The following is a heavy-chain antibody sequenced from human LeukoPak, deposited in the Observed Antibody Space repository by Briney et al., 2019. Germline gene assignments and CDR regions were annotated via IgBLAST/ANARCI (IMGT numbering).Heavy chain of an antibody. V-gene: IGHV4-39*07. CDR1: NASISSNTYY. D-gene: IGHD6-13*01. CDR3: GGGQYSSSWSYYYYMSV. CDR2: INYRGST. Sequence: SETLSLTCTVSNASISSNTYYRAWIRQPPGKGLEYIGSINYRGSTYYNPSLKSRVTLSVDTSKNQFSLKLNSVTAADTAVYYCGGGQYSSSWSYYYYMSVWGKGTTVTVSS. J-gene: IGHJ6*03.